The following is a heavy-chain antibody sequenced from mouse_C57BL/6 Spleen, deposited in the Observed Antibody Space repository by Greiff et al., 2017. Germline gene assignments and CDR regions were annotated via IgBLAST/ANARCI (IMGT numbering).Heavy chain of an antibody. CDR2: ISGGGGNT. CDR1: GFTFSSYT. J-gene: IGHJ2*01. CDR3: ARTVGLDY. Sequence: EVQRVESGGGLVKPGGSLKLSCAASGFTFSSYTMSWVRQTPEKRLEWVATISGGGGNTYYPDSVKGRFTISRDNAKNTLYLQMSSLRSEDTALYYCARTVGLDYWGQGTTLTVSS. V-gene: IGHV5-9*01.